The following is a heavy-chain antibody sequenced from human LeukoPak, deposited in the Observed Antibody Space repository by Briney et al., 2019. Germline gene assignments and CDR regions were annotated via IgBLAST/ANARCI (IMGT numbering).Heavy chain of an antibody. V-gene: IGHV3-30*02. D-gene: IGHD3-10*01. CDR1: GFTFSNYG. CDR2: IRYDGSNK. CDR3: AKDQGRYGSGTYYSIDY. J-gene: IGHJ4*02. Sequence: GGSLRLSCAASGFTFSNYGIHWVRQAPGRGLEWVAFIRYDGSNKYYADSVKGRFAISRDNSKNTLYLQMNSLRAEDTAVYYCAKDQGRYGSGTYYSIDYWGQGTLVTVSS.